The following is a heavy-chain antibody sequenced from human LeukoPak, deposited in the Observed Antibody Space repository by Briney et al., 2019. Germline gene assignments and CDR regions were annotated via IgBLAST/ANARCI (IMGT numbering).Heavy chain of an antibody. CDR1: GYTFTGYY. J-gene: IGHJ6*03. CDR3: ARGPASSGYSGYYYYYYYMDV. CDR2: MNPNSGNT. Sequence: ASVKVSCKASGYTFTGYYMHWVRQAPGQGLEWMGWMNPNSGNTGYAQKFQGRVTITRNTSISTAYMELSSLRSEDTAVYYCARGPASSGYSGYYYYYYYMDVWGKGTTVTVSS. V-gene: IGHV1-8*03. D-gene: IGHD3-22*01.